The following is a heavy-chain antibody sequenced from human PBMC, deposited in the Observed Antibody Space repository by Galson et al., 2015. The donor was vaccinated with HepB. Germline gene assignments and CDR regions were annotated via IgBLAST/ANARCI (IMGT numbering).Heavy chain of an antibody. J-gene: IGHJ6*03. CDR1: GYTFTSYG. Sequence: SVKVSCKASGYTFTSYGTSWVRQAPGQGLEWMGWISAYNGNTNYAQKLQGRVTMTTDTSTSTAYVELRSLRSDDTAVYYCARDFVETIFGVVIKTSYYYYMDVWGKGTTVTVSS. CDR3: ARDFVETIFGVVIKTSYYYYMDV. CDR2: ISAYNGNT. D-gene: IGHD3-3*01. V-gene: IGHV1-18*01.